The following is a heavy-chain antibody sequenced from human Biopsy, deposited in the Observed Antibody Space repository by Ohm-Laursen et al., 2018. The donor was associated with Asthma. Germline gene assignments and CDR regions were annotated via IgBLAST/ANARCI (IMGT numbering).Heavy chain of an antibody. J-gene: IGHJ4*02. CDR2: INSVFGTT. V-gene: IGHV1-69*13. Sequence: SVKVSCKPLGGTFNTYVIGWVRQAPGQGLEWMGGINSVFGTTTYPQKFQDRVTITADDSTNTVYMELSSLRSEDTAVYYCARKAGSCISRTCYSLDFWGQGTLVTVSS. CDR1: GGTFNTYV. D-gene: IGHD2-2*01. CDR3: ARKAGSCISRTCYSLDF.